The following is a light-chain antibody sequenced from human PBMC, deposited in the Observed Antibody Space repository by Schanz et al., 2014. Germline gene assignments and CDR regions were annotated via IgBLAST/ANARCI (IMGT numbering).Light chain of an antibody. CDR1: SGSVSSTYY. J-gene: IGLJ2*01. CDR2: DTN. Sequence: QTVVTQEPSFSVSPGGTVTLTCGLTSGSVSSTYYPAWYQQTPGQAPRSLIYDTNTRSSGVPDRFSGSILGNKAALIITGAQADDESDYHCVLYMGSGIWVIGGGTKLTVL. CDR3: VLYMGSGIWV. V-gene: IGLV8-61*01.